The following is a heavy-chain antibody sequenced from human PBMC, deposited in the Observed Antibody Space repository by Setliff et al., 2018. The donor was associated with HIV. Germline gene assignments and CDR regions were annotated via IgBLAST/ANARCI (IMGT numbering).Heavy chain of an antibody. D-gene: IGHD3-16*01. Sequence: PGGSLRLSCAASGFTFSSYEMNWVRQAPGKGLEWVSYISSSGSPIYYADSVKGRFTISRDNSKNTLYLQMDSLRAEDTAVYYCARGGANPSWFDSWGQGTQVTVSS. CDR1: GFTFSSYE. CDR2: ISSSGSPI. CDR3: ARGGANPSWFDS. V-gene: IGHV3-48*03. J-gene: IGHJ5*01.